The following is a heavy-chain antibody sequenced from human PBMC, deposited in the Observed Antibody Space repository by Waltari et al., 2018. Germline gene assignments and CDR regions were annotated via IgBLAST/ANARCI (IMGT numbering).Heavy chain of an antibody. V-gene: IGHV4-61*05. Sequence: QPQLQESGPRLVKPSETLSLTCSVSGDSLMYNLYYWGWIRQPPGKGLEWIGYIYYSGSTNCNPTLKGRGTISVDTTKNQVALKLSAVTAAETAMYYCARRDQQLVPLDWGQGTLVTVSS. CDR2: IYYSGST. CDR3: ARRDQQLVPLD. J-gene: IGHJ4*02. D-gene: IGHD6-13*01. CDR1: GDSLMYNLYY.